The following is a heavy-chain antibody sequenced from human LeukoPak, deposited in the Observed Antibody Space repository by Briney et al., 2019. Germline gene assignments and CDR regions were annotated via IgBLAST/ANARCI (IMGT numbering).Heavy chain of an antibody. D-gene: IGHD5-18*01. CDR2: IYHSGST. CDR1: GYSISSGYY. J-gene: IGHJ4*02. V-gene: IGHV4-38-2*01. Sequence: PSETLSLTCAVSGYSISSGYYWGWIRQPPGKGLEWIGSIYHSGSTYYNPSLKSRVTISVDTSKNQFSLKLSSVTAADTAVYYRARLKIGDTGDYWGQGTLVTVSS. CDR3: ARLKIGDTGDY.